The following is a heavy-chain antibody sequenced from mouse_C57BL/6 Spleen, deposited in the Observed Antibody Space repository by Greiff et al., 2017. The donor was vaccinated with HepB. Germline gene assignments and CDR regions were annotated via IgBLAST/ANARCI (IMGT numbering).Heavy chain of an antibody. CDR2: ISDGGSYT. J-gene: IGHJ4*01. V-gene: IGHV5-4*01. Sequence: DVKLVESGGGLVKPGGSLKLSCAASGFTFSSYAMSWVRQTPEKRLEWVATISDGGSYTYYPDNVKGRFTISRDNAKNNLYLQMSHLKSEDTAMYYCARDHSNPEDYAMDYWGQGTSVTVSS. D-gene: IGHD2-5*01. CDR1: GFTFSSYA. CDR3: ARDHSNPEDYAMDY.